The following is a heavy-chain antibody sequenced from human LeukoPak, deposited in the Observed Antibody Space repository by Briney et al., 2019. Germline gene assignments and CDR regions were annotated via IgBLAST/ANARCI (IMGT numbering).Heavy chain of an antibody. V-gene: IGHV1-46*01. CDR3: ARELYGRFEY. Sequence: ASVKVSCKAFGYTFTSYYMHWVRQAPGQGLEWMGIINPSGGSTSYAQKFQGRVTMTRDTSTSTVYMEVSSLRSEDTAVYYCARELYGRFEYWGQGTLVTVSS. CDR1: GYTFTSYY. CDR2: INPSGGST. D-gene: IGHD2-2*02. J-gene: IGHJ4*02.